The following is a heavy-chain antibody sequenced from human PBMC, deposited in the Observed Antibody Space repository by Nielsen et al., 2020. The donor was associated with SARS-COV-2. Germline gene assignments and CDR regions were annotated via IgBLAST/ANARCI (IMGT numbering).Heavy chain of an antibody. CDR2: INHSGST. J-gene: IGHJ2*01. CDR3: ARGSWSYWYFDL. Sequence: SETLSLTCAVYGGSFSGYYWSWIRQPPGKGLEWIGEINHSGSTNYNPSLKSRVTISVDTSKIQFSLKLSSVTAADTAVYYCARGSWSYWYFDLWGRGTLVTVSS. CDR1: GGSFSGYY. V-gene: IGHV4-34*01.